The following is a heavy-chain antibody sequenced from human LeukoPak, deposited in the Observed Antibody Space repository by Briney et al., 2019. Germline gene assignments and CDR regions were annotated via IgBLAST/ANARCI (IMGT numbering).Heavy chain of an antibody. D-gene: IGHD4-23*01. Sequence: SQTLSLTCAISGDSVSSNTVAWNWIRQSPTRGLEWLGRTYHRSKWGNDYAVSVKSRITIDPDTSKNQFSLQLNFVTPEDTAVYYCARSGGGNMPFDYWGQGNLVTVSS. CDR2: TYHRSKWGN. CDR1: GDSVSSNTVA. J-gene: IGHJ4*02. V-gene: IGHV6-1*01. CDR3: ARSGGGNMPFDY.